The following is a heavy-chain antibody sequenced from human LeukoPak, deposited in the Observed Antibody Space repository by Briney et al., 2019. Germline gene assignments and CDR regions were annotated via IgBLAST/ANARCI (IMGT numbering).Heavy chain of an antibody. CDR2: INHSGST. V-gene: IGHV4-34*01. CDR3: ASEYSSSWNFDY. D-gene: IGHD6-13*01. Sequence: PSETLSLTCAVYGGSFSGYYWSWIRQPPGKGLEWIGEINHSGSTNYNPSLKSRVTISVDTSKNQLSLKLSSVTAADTAVYYCASEYSSSWNFDYWGQGTLVTVSS. CDR1: GGSFSGYY. J-gene: IGHJ4*02.